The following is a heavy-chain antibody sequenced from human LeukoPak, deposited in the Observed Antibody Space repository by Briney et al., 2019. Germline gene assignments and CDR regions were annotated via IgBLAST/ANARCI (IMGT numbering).Heavy chain of an antibody. CDR1: GGSISSGSYY. CDR3: ARRLGRKFGERFYYYHYMDV. CDR2: INHSRST. V-gene: IGHV4-39*07. J-gene: IGHJ6*03. D-gene: IGHD3-10*01. Sequence: SETLSLTCTVSGGSISSGSYYWSWIRQPPGKGLEWIGEINHSRSTNYHPSLKSRVTISVDTSKNQFSLKLSSVTAADTAVYCARRLGRKFGERFYYYHYMDVWGKGTTVTISS.